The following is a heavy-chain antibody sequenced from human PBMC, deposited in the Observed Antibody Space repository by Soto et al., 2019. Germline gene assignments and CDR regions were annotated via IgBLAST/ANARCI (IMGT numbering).Heavy chain of an antibody. CDR3: AIWVRAFRYCCPDRYSWAFDL. J-gene: IGHJ3*01. CDR1: GGSIISGGYF. V-gene: IGHV4-31*03. CDR2: IDSSEST. Sequence: SETLSLTCTVSGGSIISGGYFWSWIRQHPGRGLEWIGSIDSSESTYYSPSLKSRVTISVDTSKNHFSLRLSSVTAADTAVSYCAIWVRAFRYCCPDRYSWAFDLWGPG. D-gene: IGHD2-21*02.